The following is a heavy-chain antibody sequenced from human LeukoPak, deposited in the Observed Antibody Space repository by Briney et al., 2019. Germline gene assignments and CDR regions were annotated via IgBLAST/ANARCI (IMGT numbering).Heavy chain of an antibody. Sequence: ASVKVSCKASGYTFTSYDINWVRQATGQGLEWMGWMNPNSGNTGYAQKFQGRVTMTRNTSISTAYMELSSLRSEDTAVYYCAKAGVLGYYYYGMDVWGQGTTVTVSS. J-gene: IGHJ6*02. V-gene: IGHV1-8*01. CDR1: GYTFTSYD. CDR2: MNPNSGNT. CDR3: AKAGVLGYYYYGMDV.